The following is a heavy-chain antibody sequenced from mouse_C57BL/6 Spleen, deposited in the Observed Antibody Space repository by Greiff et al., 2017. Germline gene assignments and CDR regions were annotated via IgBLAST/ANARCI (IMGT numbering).Heavy chain of an antibody. J-gene: IGHJ3*01. CDR1: GYTFTEYT. CDR3: TSIGDYYGSSYVWFAY. CDR2: FYPGSGSI. V-gene: IGHV1-62-2*01. Sequence: VQLQQSGAELVKPGASVKLSCKASGYTFTEYTIHWVKQRSGQGLEWIGWFYPGSGSIKYNEKFKDKATLTADKSSSTVYMELRSLTSEDSAVYYCTSIGDYYGSSYVWFAYWGQGTLVTVSA. D-gene: IGHD1-1*01.